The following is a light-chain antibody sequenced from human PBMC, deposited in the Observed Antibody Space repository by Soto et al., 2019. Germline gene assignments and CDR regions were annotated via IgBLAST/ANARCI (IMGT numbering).Light chain of an antibody. CDR2: EVS. CDR1: SSDVGDYNY. Sequence: QSVLTQPPSASGSPGQSVTISCTGTSSDVGDYNYVAWYQQHPGKAPKLMIYEVSERPSGVPDRFSGSKAGNTASLTVFGLQAEDEADYYCSSYAGSDVFVFGTGTKVTVL. V-gene: IGLV2-8*01. J-gene: IGLJ1*01. CDR3: SSYAGSDVFV.